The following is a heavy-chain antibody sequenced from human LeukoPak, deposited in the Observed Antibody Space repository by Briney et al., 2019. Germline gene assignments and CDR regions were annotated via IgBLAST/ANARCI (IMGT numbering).Heavy chain of an antibody. D-gene: IGHD2-21*02. J-gene: IGHJ4*02. CDR2: ISSSVSTI. Sequence: GGSLRLSCAASEFIFSNYDMNWGRQAPGKGLEWLSYISSSVSTIYYADSVKGRFTISRDNAKNSLYLQMNSLRAEDTAVYYCARARGAFCGGDCYSESYYFDYWGQGTLVTVSS. CDR3: ARARGAFCGGDCYSESYYFDY. CDR1: EFIFSNYD. V-gene: IGHV3-48*03.